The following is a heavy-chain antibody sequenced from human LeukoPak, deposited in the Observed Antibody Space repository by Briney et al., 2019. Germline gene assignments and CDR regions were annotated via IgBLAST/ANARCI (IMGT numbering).Heavy chain of an antibody. CDR2: IFYSGST. Sequence: SETLSLTCTVSGGSISSSSHYWGWIRQPPGKGLEWIGNIFYSGSTYYNPSLKSRVSISVDTSKNQFSLNLNSVTAADTAVYYCASPYSSSFDYWGQGTLVIVSS. CDR3: ASPYSSSFDY. J-gene: IGHJ4*02. D-gene: IGHD6-13*01. CDR1: GGSISSSSHY. V-gene: IGHV4-39*01.